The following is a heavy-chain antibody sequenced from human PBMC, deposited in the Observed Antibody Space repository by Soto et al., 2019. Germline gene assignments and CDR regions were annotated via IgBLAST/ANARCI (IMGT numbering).Heavy chain of an antibody. J-gene: IGHJ6*02. CDR3: ARSQGSSTSLEIYYYYYYGMDV. CDR2: IIPISDTT. V-gene: IGHV1-69*01. Sequence: QVQLVQSGAEVKKPGSSVKVSCKASGGTFSSYAISWVRQAPGQGLEWMGGIIPISDTTNYAQKFQGRVTITADESTRTVYMELSSLRSEDTAVYYCARSQGSSTSLEIYYYYYYGMDVWGQGTTVTVSS. D-gene: IGHD2-2*01. CDR1: GGTFSSYA.